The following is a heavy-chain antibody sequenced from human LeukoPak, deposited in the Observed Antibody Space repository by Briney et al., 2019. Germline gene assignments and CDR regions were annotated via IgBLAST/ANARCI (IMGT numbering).Heavy chain of an antibody. J-gene: IGHJ4*02. D-gene: IGHD3-22*01. V-gene: IGHV4-61*02. Sequence: ASETLSLTCTVSGGSISSGSYYWSWIRQPAGKGLEWIGRIYTSGSTYYNPSLKSRVTISVDTSKNQFSLKLSSVTAEDTAVYYCAKFQANYYDSSGYGCFDYWGQGVLVTVSS. CDR2: IYTSGST. CDR1: GGSISSGSYY. CDR3: AKFQANYYDSSGYGCFDY.